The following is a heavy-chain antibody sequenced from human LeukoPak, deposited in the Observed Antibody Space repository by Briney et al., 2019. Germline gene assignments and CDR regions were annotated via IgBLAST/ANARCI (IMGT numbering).Heavy chain of an antibody. D-gene: IGHD2-8*01. CDR2: LSGSGAST. J-gene: IGHJ1*01. Sequence: GGSLRLSCAASGFTFSSYAMTWVHQAPGKGLEWVSALSGSGASTYYADSVKGRFTISRDNSENTLFLQMNSPRAEDTAVYYCATVYCTSTTCSPFQHWGQGTLVTVSS. CDR1: GFTFSSYA. CDR3: ATVYCTSTTCSPFQH. V-gene: IGHV3-23*01.